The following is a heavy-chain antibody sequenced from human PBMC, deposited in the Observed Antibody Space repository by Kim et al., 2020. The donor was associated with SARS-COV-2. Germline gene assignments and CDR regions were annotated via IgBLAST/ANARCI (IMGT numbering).Heavy chain of an antibody. V-gene: IGHV3-9*01. CDR3: AKGGRDYSNPFDY. J-gene: IGHJ4*02. CDR1: GFTFDDYA. CDR2: ISWNSGSI. Sequence: GGSLRLSCAASGFTFDDYAMHWVRQAPGKGLEWVSGISWNSGSIGYADSVKGRFTISRDNAKNSLYLQMNSLRAEDTALYYCAKGGRDYSNPFDYWGQG. D-gene: IGHD4-4*01.